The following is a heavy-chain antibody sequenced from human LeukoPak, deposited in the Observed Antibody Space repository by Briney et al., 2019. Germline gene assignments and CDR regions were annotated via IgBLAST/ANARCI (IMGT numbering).Heavy chain of an antibody. CDR3: ARRRAEGGSDGRYNWFDP. CDR1: GGSISTYY. Sequence: SETLSLTCTVSGGSISTYYWGWIRQPPGKGLEWIGYIHSSGGTRYNPSLNSRATISIDTSKNQFSLQLSSVTAADTALYYCARRRAEGGSDGRYNWFDPWGQGTLVTVSS. V-gene: IGHV4-59*08. J-gene: IGHJ5*02. CDR2: IHSSGGT. D-gene: IGHD6-25*01.